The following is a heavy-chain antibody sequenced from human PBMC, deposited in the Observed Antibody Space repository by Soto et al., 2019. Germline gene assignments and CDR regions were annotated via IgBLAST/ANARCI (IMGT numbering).Heavy chain of an antibody. J-gene: IGHJ3*02. V-gene: IGHV3-23*01. CDR1: GFTFGTYA. D-gene: IGHD2-15*01. CDR3: ALPLTYAFDI. CDR2: IGDSGGST. Sequence: GGSLRLSCAASGFTFGTYAISWVRQAPGKGLEWVSAIGDSGGSTNYADSVKGRFTISRDNSKNMLYLQMNSLRVEDTAVYFCALPLTYAFDIWGQGTMVTVSS.